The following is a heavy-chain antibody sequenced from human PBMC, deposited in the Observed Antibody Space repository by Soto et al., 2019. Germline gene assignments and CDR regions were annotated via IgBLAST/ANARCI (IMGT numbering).Heavy chain of an antibody. CDR1: GGTFSSYA. D-gene: IGHD3-3*01. CDR3: ATRGVWSVPNYYGIDV. CDR2: IIPIFGTA. J-gene: IGHJ6*02. V-gene: IGHV1-69*01. Sequence: QVQLVQSGAEVKKPGSSVKVSCKASGGTFSSYAISWVRQAPGQGLEWMGGIIPIFGTANYAQKFQGRVTITSDESTSTAYMALSSLRSEDTAVDYCATRGVWSVPNYYGIDVWGQGTTVTVSS.